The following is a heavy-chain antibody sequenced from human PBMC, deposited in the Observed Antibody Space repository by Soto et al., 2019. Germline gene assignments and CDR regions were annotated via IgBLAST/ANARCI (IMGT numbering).Heavy chain of an antibody. D-gene: IGHD2-21*02. CDR1: GDSISSYS. J-gene: IGHJ4*02. CDR3: AREPRQGDRIYYFDS. V-gene: IGHV4-59*12. Sequence: SETLSLTCTVSGDSISSYSWNWIRQPPGRGLEWIGYIYNSGSTNYSPSHKSRVTISVDTSKNQFSLKLTSVTAADTAVYYCAREPRQGDRIYYFDSWGQGTVVTVSS. CDR2: IYNSGST.